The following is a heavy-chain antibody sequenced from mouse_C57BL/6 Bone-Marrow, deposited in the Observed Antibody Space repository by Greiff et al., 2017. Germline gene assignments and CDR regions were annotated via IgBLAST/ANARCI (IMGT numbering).Heavy chain of an antibody. CDR3: AREPYALLRFYFDY. D-gene: IGHD1-1*01. CDR1: GFTFSSYG. J-gene: IGHJ3*01. V-gene: IGHV5-6*01. Sequence: EVQRVESGGDLVRPGGSLKLSCAASGFTFSSYGMSWVRQTPDKRLEWVATISSGGSYTYYPDSVKGRFTISRDNAKNTLYLQMSSLKSEDTAMYYCAREPYALLRFYFDYWGQGTLVTVSA. CDR2: ISSGGSYT.